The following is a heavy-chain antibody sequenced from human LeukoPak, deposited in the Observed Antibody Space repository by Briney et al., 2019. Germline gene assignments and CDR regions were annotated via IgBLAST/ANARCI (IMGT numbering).Heavy chain of an antibody. Sequence: PGGSLRLSCAASGXTFSSYWMTWVRRAPGKGLELVANIKQDGSEQYYMDSVRGRFTISRDNAKNSLFLQMNSLRVEDTAVYYCAGGQGWLLDYWGQGALVTVSS. CDR2: IKQDGSEQ. V-gene: IGHV3-7*05. J-gene: IGHJ4*02. CDR1: GXTFSSYW. D-gene: IGHD2-15*01. CDR3: AGGQGWLLDY.